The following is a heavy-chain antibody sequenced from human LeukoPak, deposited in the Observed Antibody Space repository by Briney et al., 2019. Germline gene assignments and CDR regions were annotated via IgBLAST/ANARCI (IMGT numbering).Heavy chain of an antibody. J-gene: IGHJ5*02. CDR1: DGSFSGYY. CDR2: INHSGST. V-gene: IGHV4-34*01. Sequence: SETLSLTCAVYDGSFSGYYWSWIRQPPGKGLEWIGEINHSGSTNYNPSLKSRVTISVDTSKNQFSLKLSSVTAADTAVYYCARGENIVVVPAAIRRGFDPWGQGTLVTVSS. CDR3: ARGENIVVVPAAIRRGFDP. D-gene: IGHD2-2*01.